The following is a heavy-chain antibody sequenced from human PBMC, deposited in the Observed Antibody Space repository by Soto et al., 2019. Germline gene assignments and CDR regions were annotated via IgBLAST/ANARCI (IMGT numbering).Heavy chain of an antibody. CDR1: GGSVSSGSYY. J-gene: IGHJ4*02. Sequence: SETLSLTCTVSGGSVSSGSYYWSWLRQPPGKGLEWIGYIYYSGSTNYNTSLKSRVNISVDTSKNQFSLKLSSVSAADTAVYYCAREGVAFDYWGQGTLVTVSS. CDR3: AREGVAFDY. CDR2: IYYSGST. V-gene: IGHV4-61*01.